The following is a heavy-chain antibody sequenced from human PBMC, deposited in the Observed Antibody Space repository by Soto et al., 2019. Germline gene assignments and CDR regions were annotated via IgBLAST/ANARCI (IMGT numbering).Heavy chain of an antibody. CDR2: MNPSTGNT. V-gene: IGHV1-8*01. Sequence: QVQLVQSGAEVKKPGASVKVSRKASGYTFTSYDIIWVRQATGQGLEWMGWMNPSTGNTDSAEKFQGRLTMTRNTCISTVYMELSSLSFEDTAVYYCARGRIIVAGGFDPWGQGTLVTVSS. CDR1: GYTFTSYD. J-gene: IGHJ5*02. CDR3: ARGRIIVAGGFDP. D-gene: IGHD6-19*01.